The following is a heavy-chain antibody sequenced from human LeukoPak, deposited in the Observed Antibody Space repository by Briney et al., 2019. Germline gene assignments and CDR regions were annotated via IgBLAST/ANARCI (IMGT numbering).Heavy chain of an antibody. CDR1: GFRFSTYG. Sequence: GGSLRLSCVASGFRFSTYGMHWVRQAPGKGLEWVSFVRHEEIDKYYAQSVKGRFTISRDDSRNTQYLQMNNLRSEDTAIYYCATDFTWAWMYCGQGTLVTVSS. V-gene: IGHV3-30*02. CDR2: VRHEEIDK. CDR3: ATDFTWAWMY. D-gene: IGHD2-2*03. J-gene: IGHJ4*02.